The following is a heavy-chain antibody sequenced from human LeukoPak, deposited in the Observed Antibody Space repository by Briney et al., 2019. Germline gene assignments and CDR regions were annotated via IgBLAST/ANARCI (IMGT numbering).Heavy chain of an antibody. V-gene: IGHV3-23*01. D-gene: IGHD3-9*01. Sequence: GGSLRLSCEASGFIFNGYTMNWVRQAPGKGLEWVSAITGSGGRTYYADSVKGRFTISRDNSKNTLYLQMNSLRAEDTAVYYCARQRGDILTGYYMPRGFDYWGQGTLVTVSS. J-gene: IGHJ4*02. CDR2: ITGSGGRT. CDR3: ARQRGDILTGYYMPRGFDY. CDR1: GFIFNGYT.